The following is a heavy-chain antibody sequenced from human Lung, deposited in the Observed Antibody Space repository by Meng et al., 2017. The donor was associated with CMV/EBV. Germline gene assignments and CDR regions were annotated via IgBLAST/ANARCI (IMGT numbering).Heavy chain of an antibody. J-gene: IGHJ6*02. V-gene: IGHV3-49*04. CDR2: IRSKAYGGTT. CDR1: GSTFGDYA. D-gene: IGHD2-2*01. CDR3: VRLGGYCSSTSCYYYGMDV. Sequence: GESLKISCSTSGSTFGDYAMNWVRQAPGKGLEWVGFIRSKAYGGTTEHAASVKGRFTISRDDSKSIAYLRMNSLKTEDTAVYYCVRLGGYCSSTSCYYYGMDVWGQRTTVTISS.